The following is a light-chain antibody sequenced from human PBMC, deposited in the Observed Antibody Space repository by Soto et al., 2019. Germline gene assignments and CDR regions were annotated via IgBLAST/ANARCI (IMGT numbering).Light chain of an antibody. V-gene: IGKV3-20*01. J-gene: IGKJ1*01. CDR2: GAS. CDR1: QSVSSSY. CDR3: QQYGSSPKT. Sequence: EIVLTQSPGTLSFSPGERANLSCRASQSVSSSYLAWYQQKTGQAPRLLIYGASNKATGIPNRFSGSGSGTDFTLTISRLEPEDFAVYYCQQYGSSPKTLGQGTKVDIK.